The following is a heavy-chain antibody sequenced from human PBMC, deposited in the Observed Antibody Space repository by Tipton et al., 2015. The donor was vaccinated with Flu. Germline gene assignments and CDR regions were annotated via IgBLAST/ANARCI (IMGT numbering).Heavy chain of an antibody. J-gene: IGHJ4*02. CDR1: GFTFSSYA. Sequence: SLRLSCVASGFTFSSYAMHWVRQAPGKGLEWVAVISYDGSNKDYADSVKGRFTISRDNSKNTLYLQMNSLRAEDTAVYYCARELVGSGIDYWGQGTLVTVSS. CDR3: ARELVGSGIDY. V-gene: IGHV3-30*01. D-gene: IGHD2-8*02. CDR2: ISYDGSNK.